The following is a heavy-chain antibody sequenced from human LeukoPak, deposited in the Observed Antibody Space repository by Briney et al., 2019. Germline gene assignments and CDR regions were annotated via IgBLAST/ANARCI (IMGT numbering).Heavy chain of an antibody. CDR3: ARVPLYQYSYGPTGWFDP. V-gene: IGHV4-39*07. J-gene: IGHJ5*02. Sequence: SETLSLTCTVSGGSISSSSYYWGWIRQPPGKGLEWIGSIYYSGSTYYNPSLKSRVTISVDTSKNQFSLKLSSVTAADTAVYYCARVPLYQYSYGPTGWFDPWGQGTLVTVSS. CDR1: GGSISSSSYY. CDR2: IYYSGST. D-gene: IGHD5-18*01.